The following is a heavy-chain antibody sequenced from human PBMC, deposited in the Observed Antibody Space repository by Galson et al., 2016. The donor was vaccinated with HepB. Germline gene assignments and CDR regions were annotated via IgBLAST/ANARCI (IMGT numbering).Heavy chain of an antibody. J-gene: IGHJ4*02. CDR1: GYTFSSYA. V-gene: IGHV1-3*04. Sequence: SVKVSCKASGYTFSSYAMHWVRQAPGQRLEWMGWINTGNGNTKYSQKFQGRVTITRDTSANTAYMELSSLRSEDMAVYYCARAAAHIDVRLFDYWGQGTLVTVSS. D-gene: IGHD1-1*01. CDR2: INTGNGNT. CDR3: ARAAAHIDVRLFDY.